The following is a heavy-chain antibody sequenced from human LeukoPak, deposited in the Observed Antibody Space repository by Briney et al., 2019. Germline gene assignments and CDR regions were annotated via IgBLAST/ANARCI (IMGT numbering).Heavy chain of an antibody. V-gene: IGHV3-11*04. J-gene: IGHJ3*02. CDR3: ARDSEQWLPVDDAFDI. Sequence: GGSLRLSCAASGFTFSDYYMSWIRQAPGKGLEWVSYISSSGSTIYYADSVKGRFTISRDNAKNSLYLQMNSLRAEDTAVYYCARDSEQWLPVDDAFDIWGQGTMVTVSS. CDR2: ISSSGSTI. CDR1: GFTFSDYY. D-gene: IGHD6-19*01.